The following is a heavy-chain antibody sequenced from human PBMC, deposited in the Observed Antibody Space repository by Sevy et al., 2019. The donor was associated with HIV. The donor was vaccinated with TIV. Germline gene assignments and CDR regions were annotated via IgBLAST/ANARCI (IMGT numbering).Heavy chain of an antibody. CDR2: IKSKTDGGTT. V-gene: IGHV3-15*01. J-gene: IGHJ4*02. CDR3: TTAPEGIQLWSPLDY. Sequence: GGSLRLSCAASGFTFSNAWMSWVRQAPGKGLEWVGRIKSKTDGGTTDYAAPVKGRFTISRVDSKNTLYLQMNSLKTEDTAVYYCTTAPEGIQLWSPLDYWGQGTLVTVSS. D-gene: IGHD5-18*01. CDR1: GFTFSNAW.